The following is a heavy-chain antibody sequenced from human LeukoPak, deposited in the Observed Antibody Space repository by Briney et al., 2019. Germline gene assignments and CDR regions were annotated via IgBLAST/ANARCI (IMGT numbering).Heavy chain of an antibody. D-gene: IGHD3-10*01. Sequence: GESLKTSFKGSGYSFTSYWIGWVRPMPGKGLELMGIIYPGDSDTRYSPSFQGQVTISADKSISTAYLQWSSLKASDTAMYYCARGRGPRGNWFERWGQGTLVTVSS. V-gene: IGHV5-51*01. CDR2: IYPGDSDT. CDR1: GYSFTSYW. CDR3: ARGRGPRGNWFER. J-gene: IGHJ5*02.